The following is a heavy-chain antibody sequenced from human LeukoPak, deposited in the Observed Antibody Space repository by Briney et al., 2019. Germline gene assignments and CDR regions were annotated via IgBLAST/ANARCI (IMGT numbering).Heavy chain of an antibody. CDR2: IIPIFGTA. V-gene: IGHV1-69*06. Sequence: SVKVSCKASGGTFSSYAISWVRQAPGQGLEWMGRIIPIFGTANYAQKFQGRVTITADKSTSTAYMELSSLRSEDTAVYYCARDPVTVTTNNWFDPWGQGTLVTVSS. CDR3: ARDPVTVTTNNWFDP. D-gene: IGHD4-17*01. J-gene: IGHJ5*02. CDR1: GGTFSSYA.